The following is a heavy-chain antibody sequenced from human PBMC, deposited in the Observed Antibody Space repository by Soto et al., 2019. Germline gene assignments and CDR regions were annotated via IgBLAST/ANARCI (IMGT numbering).Heavy chain of an antibody. CDR3: AHRRRYSSGWYFPDY. CDR1: GFSLSTSGVG. CDR2: IYWDDDK. V-gene: IGHV2-5*02. J-gene: IGHJ4*02. Sequence: QITLKESGPTLVKPTQTLTLTCTFSGFSLSTSGVGVGWIRQPPGKALEWLALIYWDDDKRYSPSLKSRLIITKDTSKNQVVLTMTNMDPVDTATYYCAHRRRYSSGWYFPDYWGQGTLVTVSS. D-gene: IGHD6-19*01.